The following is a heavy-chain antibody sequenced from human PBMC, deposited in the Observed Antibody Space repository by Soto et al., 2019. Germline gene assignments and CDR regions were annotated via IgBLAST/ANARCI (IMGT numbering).Heavy chain of an antibody. CDR1: GFTFSSYA. Sequence: QVQLVESGGGVVQPGRSLRLSCAASGFTFSSYAMHWVRQAPGKGLEWVAVISYDGSNKYYADSVKGRFTISRDNSKNTLYLQMNSLRAEDTAVDYCARAQNYYDSSGYYDAFDIWGQGTMVTVSS. J-gene: IGHJ3*02. CDR2: ISYDGSNK. D-gene: IGHD3-22*01. CDR3: ARAQNYYDSSGYYDAFDI. V-gene: IGHV3-30-3*01.